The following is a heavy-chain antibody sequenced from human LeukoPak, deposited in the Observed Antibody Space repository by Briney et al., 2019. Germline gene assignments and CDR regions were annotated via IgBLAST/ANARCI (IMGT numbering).Heavy chain of an antibody. CDR2: IYHSGST. D-gene: IGHD3-3*01. CDR1: GGSISSGGYY. CDR3: ARYYYDFWEDWFDP. J-gene: IGHJ5*02. V-gene: IGHV4-30-2*01. Sequence: SETLSLTCTVSGGSISSGGYYWSWIRQPPGKGLEWIGYIYHSGSTYYNPSLKSRVTISVDRSKNQFSLKLSSVTAADTAVYYCARYYYDFWEDWFDPWGQGTLVTVSS.